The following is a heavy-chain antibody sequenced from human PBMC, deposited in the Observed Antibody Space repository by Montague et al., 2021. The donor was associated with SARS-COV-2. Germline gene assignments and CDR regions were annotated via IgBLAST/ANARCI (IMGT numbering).Heavy chain of an antibody. CDR1: GFTFSRYA. CDR3: AREGLGNYYDSSGYYPFDY. Sequence: SLSLSCAASGFTFSRYAMHWVRQAPGKGLEWVAVISYDGSNKYYVDSVKGRFTISRDNSKNTLYLQMNSLRAEDTAVYYCAREGLGNYYDSSGYYPFDYWGQGTLVTVSS. D-gene: IGHD3-22*01. J-gene: IGHJ4*02. CDR2: ISYDGSNK. V-gene: IGHV3-30*04.